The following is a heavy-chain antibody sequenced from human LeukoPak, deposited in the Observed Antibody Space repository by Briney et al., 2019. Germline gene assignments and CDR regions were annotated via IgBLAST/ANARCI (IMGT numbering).Heavy chain of an antibody. Sequence: SQTLSLTCAVSGGSISSGGYSWSWIRQPPGKGLEWIGYIYHSGSTYYNPSLKSRVTISVDRSKNQFSLKLSSVTAADTAVYYCARETYYYDSSGYYFDYWGQGTLVTVSS. CDR1: GGSISSGGYS. CDR3: ARETYYYDSSGYYFDY. CDR2: IYHSGST. J-gene: IGHJ4*02. D-gene: IGHD3-22*01. V-gene: IGHV4-30-2*01.